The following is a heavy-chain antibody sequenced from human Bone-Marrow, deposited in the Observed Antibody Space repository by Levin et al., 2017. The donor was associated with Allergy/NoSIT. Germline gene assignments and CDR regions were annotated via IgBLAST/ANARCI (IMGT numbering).Heavy chain of an antibody. D-gene: IGHD4-23*01. CDR2: SRNRALGYTT. CDR1: GFTFSEHY. V-gene: IGHV3-72*01. Sequence: GESLKISCAASGFTFSEHYLDWVRQAPGKGLEWVGRSRNRALGYTTDYAASVEGRFTISRDDSTNSLYLQMNSLRIDDTAVYYCVRDLAYGGNVRFDYWGQGTLVSVSS. J-gene: IGHJ4*02. CDR3: VRDLAYGGNVRFDY.